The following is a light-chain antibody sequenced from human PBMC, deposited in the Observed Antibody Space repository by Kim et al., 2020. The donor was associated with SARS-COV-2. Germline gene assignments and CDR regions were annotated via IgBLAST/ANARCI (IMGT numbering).Light chain of an antibody. Sequence: QSVLTQPPSVSAAPGQKVTISCSGSSSNIRNNYVSWYQQLPGAAPKLLIYDNNKRPSGIPDRFSGSKSGTSATLGITGLQTGDEADYYCGTWDSSLSAGWVFGGGTQLTVL. V-gene: IGLV1-51*01. CDR3: GTWDSSLSAGWV. J-gene: IGLJ3*02. CDR1: SSNIRNNY. CDR2: DNN.